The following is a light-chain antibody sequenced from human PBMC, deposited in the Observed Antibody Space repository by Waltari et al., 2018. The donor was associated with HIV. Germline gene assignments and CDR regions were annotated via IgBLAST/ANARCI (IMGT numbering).Light chain of an antibody. J-gene: IGLJ1*01. V-gene: IGLV2-23*02. CDR2: EVS. Sequence: QSALTQPASVSGSPGQSITISCTGTNSDVGSYNLVSWYQQHPGKAPKLMISEVSKRPSGVSNRFSGSKSGNTASMTISGLQAEDEADYYCCSYAGSYYVFGTGTKVTVL. CDR3: CSYAGSYYV. CDR1: NSDVGSYNL.